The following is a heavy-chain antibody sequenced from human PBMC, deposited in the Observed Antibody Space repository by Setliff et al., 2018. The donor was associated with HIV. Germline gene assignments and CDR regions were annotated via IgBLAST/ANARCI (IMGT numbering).Heavy chain of an antibody. Sequence: GASVKVSCKISGYTLTELSIHWVRQAPGKGLEWMANFDPEDGETFYAQKFQGRLTMTEDTSTDTAYMELSSLRSDDTAMYYCARGQYGDELFDYWGQGTLVTVSS. J-gene: IGHJ4*02. V-gene: IGHV1-24*01. CDR2: FDPEDGET. CDR1: GYTLTELS. D-gene: IGHD4-17*01. CDR3: ARGQYGDELFDY.